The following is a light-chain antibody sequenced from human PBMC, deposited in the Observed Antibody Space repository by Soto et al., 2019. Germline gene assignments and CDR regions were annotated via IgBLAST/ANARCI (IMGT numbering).Light chain of an antibody. CDR2: VSSDGSH. CDR3: QTWDTGIRV. CDR1: SGHSSYA. Sequence: QPVLTQSPSASASLGASVNLTCTLSSGHSSYAIAWHQQLPEKGPRYLMKVSSDGSHTKGDGIPDRFSGSSSGAERYLTISSLQSEDEADYYCQTWDTGIRVFGGGTKLTVL. V-gene: IGLV4-69*01. J-gene: IGLJ3*02.